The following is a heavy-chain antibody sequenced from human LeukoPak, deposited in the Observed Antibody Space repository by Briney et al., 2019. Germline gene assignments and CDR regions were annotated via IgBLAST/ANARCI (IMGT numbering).Heavy chain of an antibody. Sequence: SETLSLTCAVYGGSFSGYYWSWIRQPPGKGLEWIGEINHSGSTNYNPSLKSRVTISVDKSKNQFSLKLSSVTAADTAVYYCARDGGSGSYWGQGTLVTVSS. CDR3: ARDGGSGSY. D-gene: IGHD3-10*01. CDR1: GGSFSGYY. CDR2: INHSGST. V-gene: IGHV4-34*01. J-gene: IGHJ4*02.